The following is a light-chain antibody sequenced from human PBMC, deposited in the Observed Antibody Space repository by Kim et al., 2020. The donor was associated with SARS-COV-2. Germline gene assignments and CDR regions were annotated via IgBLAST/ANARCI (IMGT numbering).Light chain of an antibody. CDR1: QSLLHSDAYNY. J-gene: IGKJ5*01. V-gene: IGKV2-28*01. Sequence: DIVLTQSPLSLPVTPGEPASISCRSSQSLLHSDAYNYLDWYLQKPGQSPQLLIYLGSNRASGAPDRFSGSGSGTDFTLKISRVEAEDVGVYYCMQALQTPNTFGQGTRLEIK. CDR3: MQALQTPNT. CDR2: LGS.